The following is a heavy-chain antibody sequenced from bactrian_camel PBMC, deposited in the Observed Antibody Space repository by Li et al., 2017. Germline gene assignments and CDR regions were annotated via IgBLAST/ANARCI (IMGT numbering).Heavy chain of an antibody. V-gene: IGHV3S6*01. Sequence: HVQLVESGGGSVQPGGSLRLACEVSGFPVDRSCVGWFRQATGKEREWIASIYRPGGNTFAADSVRGRFTISQDNAKNVMSLEMNDLKPEDTAMYYCAAKRSQTSLYCNTGRMVGSYAYWGQGTQVTVS. CDR1: GFPVDRSC. CDR3: AAKRSQTSLYCNTGRMVGSYAY. J-gene: IGHJ4*01. D-gene: IGHD1*01. CDR2: IYRPGGNT.